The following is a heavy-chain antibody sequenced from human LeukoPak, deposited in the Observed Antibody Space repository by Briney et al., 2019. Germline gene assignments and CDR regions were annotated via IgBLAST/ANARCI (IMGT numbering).Heavy chain of an antibody. Sequence: GGSLRLSCAASGFTFSSFGMHWVRQAPGKGLEWVTFIPYGGSDKYYADSVKGRFTISRDNSKNTLYLQMNSLRAEDTAVYYCARDYADYVGYFFFDYWGQGTLVTVSS. CDR3: ARDYADYVGYFFFDY. J-gene: IGHJ4*02. CDR1: GFTFSSFG. D-gene: IGHD4-17*01. CDR2: IPYGGSDK. V-gene: IGHV3-30*02.